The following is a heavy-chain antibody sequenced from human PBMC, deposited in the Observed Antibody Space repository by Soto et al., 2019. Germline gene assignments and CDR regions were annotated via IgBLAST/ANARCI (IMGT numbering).Heavy chain of an antibody. CDR2: IGTAGDT. D-gene: IGHD3-16*01. CDR1: GFTFSSYD. V-gene: IGHV3-13*01. J-gene: IGHJ6*02. Sequence: GGTLLLSCAAYGFTFSSYDMHWVRPATGKGLEWVSAIGTAGDTYYPGSVKGRFTISRENAKNSLYLQMNSLRAGDTAVYYCARGGALMNYYYYGMDVWGQGTTVTVSS. CDR3: ARGGALMNYYYYGMDV.